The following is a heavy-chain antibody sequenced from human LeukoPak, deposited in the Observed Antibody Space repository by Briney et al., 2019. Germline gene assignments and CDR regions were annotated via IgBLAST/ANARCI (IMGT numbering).Heavy chain of an antibody. CDR2: ISSSNSYI. J-gene: IGHJ5*02. CDR3: ARDQGVDGVDL. Sequence: GGSLRLSCVASGFTFDDYAMNWVRQAPGKGLEWVSSISSSNSYIYYADSVKGRFTVSRDNAKNSLYLQMNSLRAEDTAVYYCARDQGVDGVDLWGQGTLITVSS. V-gene: IGHV3-21*01. CDR1: GFTFDDYA. D-gene: IGHD5-12*01.